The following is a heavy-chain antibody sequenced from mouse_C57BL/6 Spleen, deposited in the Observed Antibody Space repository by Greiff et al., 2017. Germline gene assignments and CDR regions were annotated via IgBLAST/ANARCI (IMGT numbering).Heavy chain of an antibody. J-gene: IGHJ4*01. CDR2: ISDGGSYT. Sequence: EVMLVESGGGLVKPGGSLKLSCAASGFTFSSYAMSWVRQTPEKRLEWVATISDGGSYTYYPDNVKGRFTISRDNAKNNLYLQMSHLKSEDTAMYYCARAWDGYYVDYWGQGTSGTVSS. CDR3: ARAWDGYYVDY. V-gene: IGHV5-4*03. D-gene: IGHD2-3*01. CDR1: GFTFSSYA.